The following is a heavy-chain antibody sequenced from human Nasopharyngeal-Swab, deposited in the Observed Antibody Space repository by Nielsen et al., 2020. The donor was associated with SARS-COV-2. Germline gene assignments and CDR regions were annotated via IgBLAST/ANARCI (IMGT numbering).Heavy chain of an antibody. V-gene: IGHV4-39*07. CDR1: RASIRSRNNY. CDR2: FFYRGRT. CDR3: ARDESGDYWGLPFDH. Sequence: SELLSLTFVVSRASIRSRNNYWARIRQSRGKGLEWFWTFFYRGRTYTPSLKSRVTMSVDTSKNQFSLKLTSVTAADTAVYYCARDESGDYWGLPFDHWGRGTLVTVSS. D-gene: IGHD4-17*01. J-gene: IGHJ4*02.